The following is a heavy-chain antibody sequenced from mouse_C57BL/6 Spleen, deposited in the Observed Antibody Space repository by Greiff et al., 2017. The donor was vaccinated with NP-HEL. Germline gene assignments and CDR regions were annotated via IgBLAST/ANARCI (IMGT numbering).Heavy chain of an antibody. Sequence: VQLQESGPELVKPGASVKISCKASGYAFSSSWMNWVKQRPGKGLEWIGRIYPGDGDTNYNGKFKGKATLTADKSSSTAYMQLSSLTSEDSAVYFCARVEDPYNYFDYWGQGTTLTVSS. CDR1: GYAFSSSW. CDR2: IYPGDGDT. V-gene: IGHV1-82*01. D-gene: IGHD1-3*01. CDR3: ARVEDPYNYFDY. J-gene: IGHJ2*01.